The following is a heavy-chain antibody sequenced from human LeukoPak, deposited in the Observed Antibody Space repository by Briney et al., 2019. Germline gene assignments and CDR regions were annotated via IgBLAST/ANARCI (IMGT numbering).Heavy chain of an antibody. D-gene: IGHD3-16*01. CDR2: ISSSSSYI. Sequence: PGGSLRLSCAASGFTFSSYRMNWVRQAPGKGLEWVSSISSSSSYIYYADSVKGRFTISRDNAKNSLYLQMNSLRAEDTAVYHCARDDYGGIDYWGQGTLVTVSS. V-gene: IGHV3-21*06. J-gene: IGHJ4*02. CDR1: GFTFSSYR. CDR3: ARDDYGGIDY.